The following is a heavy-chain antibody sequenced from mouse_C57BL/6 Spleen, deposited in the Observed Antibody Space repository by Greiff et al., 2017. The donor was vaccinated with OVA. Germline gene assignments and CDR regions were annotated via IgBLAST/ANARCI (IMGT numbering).Heavy chain of an antibody. D-gene: IGHD2-4*01. J-gene: IGHJ3*01. V-gene: IGHV1-4*01. CDR1: GYTFTSYT. Sequence: VQVVESGAELARPGASVKMSCKASGYTFTSYTMHWVKQRPGQGLEWIGYINPSSGYTKYNQKFKDKATLTADKSSSTAYMQLSSLTSEDSAVYYCARTEGDYWFAYWGQGTLVTVSA. CDR3: ARTEGDYWFAY. CDR2: INPSSGYT.